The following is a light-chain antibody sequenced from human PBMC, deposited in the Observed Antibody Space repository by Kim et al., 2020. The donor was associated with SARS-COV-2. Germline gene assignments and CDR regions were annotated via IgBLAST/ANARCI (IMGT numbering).Light chain of an antibody. CDR3: YSSTDNQGGL. CDR2: KDT. CDR1: ILQRKY. J-gene: IGLJ2*01. Sequence: VSTGQTARITCSGVILQRKYARWFQQKPGQPPVLVIYKDTERPSGIPERFSGSTSGTTVTLTISGAQVEDEADYYCYSSTDNQGGLFGGGTQLTVL. V-gene: IGLV3-27*01.